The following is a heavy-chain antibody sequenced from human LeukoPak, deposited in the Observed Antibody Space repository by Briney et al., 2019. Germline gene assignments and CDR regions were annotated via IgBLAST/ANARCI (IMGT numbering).Heavy chain of an antibody. D-gene: IGHD2-15*01. CDR1: GFTLSSCS. V-gene: IGHV3-48*01. CDR3: ALGYCSGGRCYHDAFDL. Sequence: GGSLRLSCAGSGFTLSSCSMNWVRQAPGEGLEWISYISKNGGIIYYADSVKGRFTVSRDRASDSVYLQMNSPRVEDTAVYYCALGYCSGGRCYHDAFDLWGQGTAVAVSS. J-gene: IGHJ3*01. CDR2: ISKNGGII.